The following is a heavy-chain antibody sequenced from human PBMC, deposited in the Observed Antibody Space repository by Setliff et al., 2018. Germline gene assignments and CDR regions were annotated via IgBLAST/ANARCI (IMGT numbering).Heavy chain of an antibody. CDR2: IIPNISAT. J-gene: IGHJ4*02. CDR3: ARGVGARGDY. V-gene: IGHV1-8*01. Sequence: ASVKVSCKASGGTFSRYAIDWVRQAPGQGIEWMGRIIPNISATFYAPKFQGRVTMTRDTSTSTFFMELSSLRSEDTAVDYCARGVGARGDYWGQGTLVTVSS. D-gene: IGHD1-26*01. CDR1: GGTFSRYA.